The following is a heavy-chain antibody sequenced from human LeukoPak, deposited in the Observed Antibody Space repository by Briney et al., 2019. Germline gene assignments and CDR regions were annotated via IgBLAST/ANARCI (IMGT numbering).Heavy chain of an antibody. CDR1: GFTFSSYA. D-gene: IGHD4-23*01. CDR3: ARDHGGNSDY. V-gene: IGHV3-64*01. Sequence: GGSLRLSCAASGFTFSSYAMHWVRRAPGKGLEYVSAISSNGGSIYYANSVKGRFTIYRDNSKNTLYLQIGSLRAEDMAVYYYARDHGGNSDYWGQGTLVTVSS. J-gene: IGHJ4*02. CDR2: ISSNGGSI.